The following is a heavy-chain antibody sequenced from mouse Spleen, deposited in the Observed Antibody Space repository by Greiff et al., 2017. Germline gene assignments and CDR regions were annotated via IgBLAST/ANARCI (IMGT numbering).Heavy chain of an antibody. CDR3: ARYSTTATGAMDY. CDR1: GFTFTDYY. CDR2: IRNKANGYTT. J-gene: IGHJ4*01. Sequence: EVKLVESGGGLVQPGGSLSLSCAASGFTFTDYYMSWVRQPPGKALEWLGFIRNKANGYTTEYSASVKGRFTISRDNSQSILYLQMNALRAEDSATYYCARYSTTATGAMDYWGQGTSVTVSS. V-gene: IGHV7-3*01. D-gene: IGHD1-2*01.